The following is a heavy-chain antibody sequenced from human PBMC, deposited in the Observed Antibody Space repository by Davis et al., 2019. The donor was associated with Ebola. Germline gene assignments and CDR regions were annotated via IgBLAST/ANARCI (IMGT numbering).Heavy chain of an antibody. CDR2: IKQDGSEK. V-gene: IGHV3-7*01. D-gene: IGHD3-16*02. J-gene: IGHJ6*02. Sequence: PGGSLRLSCVASGFTFSSYWMSWVRQAPGKGLEWVANIKQDGSEKYYVDSVKGRFTISRDNAKNSLYLQMNSLRAEDTAVYYCARVHPYYDYIWGSYHTYYGMDVWGQGTTVTVSS. CDR3: ARVHPYYDYIWGSYHTYYGMDV. CDR1: GFTFSSYW.